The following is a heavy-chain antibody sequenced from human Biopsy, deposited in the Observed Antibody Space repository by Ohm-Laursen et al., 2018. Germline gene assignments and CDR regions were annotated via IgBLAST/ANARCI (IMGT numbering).Heavy chain of an antibody. CDR1: GGTFTNHA. V-gene: IGHV1-69*06. J-gene: IGHJ2*01. D-gene: IGHD3-22*01. CDR3: ARFPLGAYDDSGSYRAVEHWYFDL. Sequence: SVKVSCKSSGGTFTNHAVGWVRQAPGQGLEWVGSSIPLFNTANYADKFQGRVTLTADKSTTTAYMELSSLRSEGTAIYYCARFPLGAYDDSGSYRAVEHWYFDLWGRGTPVTVSS. CDR2: SIPLFNTA.